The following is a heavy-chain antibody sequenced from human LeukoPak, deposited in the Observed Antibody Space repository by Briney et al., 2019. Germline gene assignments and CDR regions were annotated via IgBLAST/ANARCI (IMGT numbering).Heavy chain of an antibody. D-gene: IGHD1-1*01. CDR1: GYTLTELS. V-gene: IGHV1-18*01. CDR3: ARRQGTTLNFDY. CDR2: INAYNGNT. J-gene: IGHJ4*02. Sequence: GASVKVSCKVSGYTLTELSMHWVRQAPGQGLEWMGWINAYNGNTNYAQNLQGRVTMTTDTSTSTAYMELRSLRSDDTAVYYCARRQGTTLNFDYWGQGTLVTVSS.